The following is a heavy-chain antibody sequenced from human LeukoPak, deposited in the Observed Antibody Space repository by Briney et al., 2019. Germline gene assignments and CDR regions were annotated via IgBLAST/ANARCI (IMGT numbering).Heavy chain of an antibody. J-gene: IGHJ4*02. V-gene: IGHV4-34*01. CDR2: INHSGST. D-gene: IGHD2-21*02. Sequence: SETLSLTCAVYGQFFSPYFWSWIRQPPGKGLEWIGEINHSGSTNYNPSLKSRVTISVDTSKNQFSLKLSSVTAADTAVYYCARGGIYCGGDCYVDYWGQGTLVTVSS. CDR3: ARGGIYCGGDCYVDY. CDR1: GQFFSPYF.